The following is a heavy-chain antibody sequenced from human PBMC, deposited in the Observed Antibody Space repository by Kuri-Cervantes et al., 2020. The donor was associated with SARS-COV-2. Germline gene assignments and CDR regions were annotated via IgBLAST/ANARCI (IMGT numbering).Heavy chain of an antibody. V-gene: IGHV3-30-3*01. CDR2: ISYDGSNK. Sequence: GGSLRLSCAASGFTFSSYAMHGVRQAPGKGLEWVAVISYDGSNKYYADSVKGRFTISRDNSKNTLYLQMNSLRAEDTAVYYCARGWDAFDIWGQGTMVTVSS. D-gene: IGHD5-24*01. CDR1: GFTFSSYA. CDR3: ARGWDAFDI. J-gene: IGHJ3*02.